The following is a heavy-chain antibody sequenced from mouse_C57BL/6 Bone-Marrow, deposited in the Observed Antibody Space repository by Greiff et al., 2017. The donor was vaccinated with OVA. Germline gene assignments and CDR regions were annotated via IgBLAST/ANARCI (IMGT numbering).Heavy chain of an antibody. CDR2: ISNGGGST. CDR3: ARLLDGHYAMDY. J-gene: IGHJ4*01. CDR1: GFTFSDYY. Sequence: DVMLVESGGGLVQPGGSLKLSCAASGFTFSDYYMYWVRQTPEKRLEWVAYISNGGGSTYYPDTVKGRFTISRDNAKNTLYLQMSRLKSEDTAMYYCARLLDGHYAMDYWGQGTSVTVSS. D-gene: IGHD2-3*01. V-gene: IGHV5-12*01.